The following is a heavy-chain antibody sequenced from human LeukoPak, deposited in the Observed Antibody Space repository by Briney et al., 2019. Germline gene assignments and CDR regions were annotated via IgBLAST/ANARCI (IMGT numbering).Heavy chain of an antibody. CDR1: GGSISSSSYY. J-gene: IGHJ4*02. D-gene: IGHD3-9*01. CDR3: ARARRFLTGSPSDY. V-gene: IGHV4-39*01. CDR2: IYYSGST. Sequence: PSETLSLTCTVSGGSISSSSYYWGWIRQPPRKGLEWIGSIYYSGSTDYNPSLKSRVTISVDTSKNQFSLKLSSVTAADTAVYYCARARRFLTGSPSDYWGQGTLVTVSS.